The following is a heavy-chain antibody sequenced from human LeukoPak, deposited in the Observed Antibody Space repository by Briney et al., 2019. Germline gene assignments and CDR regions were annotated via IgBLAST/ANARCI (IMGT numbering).Heavy chain of an antibody. CDR3: AKEHDYTNAAPELGFDS. CDR2: ISGSSSHT. J-gene: IGHJ4*02. Sequence: GGSLRLSCAASGFTFSVYAMSWVRQAPGKGLEWVSGISGSSSHTKDADFVRGRFTIYRDNSRNTLFLQLNSLTAEDTAVYYCAKEHDYTNAAPELGFDSWGQGSLVIVSS. D-gene: IGHD2-2*02. CDR1: GFTFSVYA. V-gene: IGHV3-23*01.